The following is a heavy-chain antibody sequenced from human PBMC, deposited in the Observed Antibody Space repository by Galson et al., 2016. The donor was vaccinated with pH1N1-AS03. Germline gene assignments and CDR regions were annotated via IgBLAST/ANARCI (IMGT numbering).Heavy chain of an antibody. D-gene: IGHD3-22*01. J-gene: IGHJ4*02. V-gene: IGHV4-59*01. CDR2: IHYSGST. CDR3: ARYSSSADYFDY. Sequence: ETLSLTCTVSGGSISGYFWSWIRQPPGKGLEWIGYIHYSGSTNYNPSLRSRVTISVDASMNQFSLKVNSVTPADTAVYYCARYSSSADYFDYWGQGTLVAVSS. CDR1: GGSISGYF.